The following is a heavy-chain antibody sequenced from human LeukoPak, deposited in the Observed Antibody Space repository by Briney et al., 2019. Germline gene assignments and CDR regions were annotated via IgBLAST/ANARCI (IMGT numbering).Heavy chain of an antibody. CDR1: GFTVSSTY. CDR2: IYSGGST. Sequence: GGSLRLSCAASGFTVSSTYMSWVRQAPGKGLEWVSVIYSGGSTFYADSVKGRFTISRDNSENTLSLQMNSLRGEDKAVYYCASESNYDSWGQGTLVTVSS. J-gene: IGHJ4*02. V-gene: IGHV3-66*02. CDR3: ASESNYDS.